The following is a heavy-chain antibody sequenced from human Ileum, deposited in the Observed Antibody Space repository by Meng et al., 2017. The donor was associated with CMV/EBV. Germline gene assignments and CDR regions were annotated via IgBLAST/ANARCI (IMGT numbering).Heavy chain of an antibody. CDR3: ARDQPGEGADY. Sequence: SCKASGYTFTRYVMNWERQAPGQGLEWIGWINTNTGNPLYAQGFTGRFVFSLDTSVSTAYLQISSLKAEDTAVYYCARDQPGEGADYWGQGTLVTVSS. CDR1: GYTFTRYV. CDR2: INTNTGNP. V-gene: IGHV7-4-1*02. J-gene: IGHJ4*02. D-gene: IGHD7-27*01.